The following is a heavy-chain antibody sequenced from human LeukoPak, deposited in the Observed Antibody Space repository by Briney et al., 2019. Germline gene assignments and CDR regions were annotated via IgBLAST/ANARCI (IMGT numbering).Heavy chain of an antibody. J-gene: IGHJ4*02. CDR2: ISGSGGST. CDR3: AKGRYGDLDY. D-gene: IGHD4-17*01. CDR1: AFTFSRYA. V-gene: IGHV3-23*01. Sequence: PGGSLRLSCAASAFTFSRYAMSWVRQAPGKGLEWVSAISGSGGSTYYADSVKGRFTISRDNSKNTLYLQMNSLRAEDTAVYYCAKGRYGDLDYWGQGTLVTVSS.